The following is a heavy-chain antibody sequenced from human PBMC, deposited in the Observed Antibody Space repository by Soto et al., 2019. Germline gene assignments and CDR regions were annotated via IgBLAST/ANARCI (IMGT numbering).Heavy chain of an antibody. Sequence: GGSLRLSCAASGLSVVGSYMNWFRQSEQKGLEWISVVYPDDNTYYAESVRGRFTISRDRSKNTVSLQMNSLRAEDTAVYYCARLPGAFYYDNGDYDFLDYWGQGTLVTVSS. V-gene: IGHV3-53*01. J-gene: IGHJ4*02. CDR2: VYPDDNT. CDR1: GLSVVGSY. D-gene: IGHD3-3*01. CDR3: ARLPGAFYYDNGDYDFLDY.